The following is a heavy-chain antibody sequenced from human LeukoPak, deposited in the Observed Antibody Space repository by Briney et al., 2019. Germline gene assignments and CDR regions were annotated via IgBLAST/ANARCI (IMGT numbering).Heavy chain of an antibody. Sequence: SVKVSCKASGGTFSSYAISWVRQAPGQGLKWMGGIIPIFGTANYAQKFQGRVTITTDESTSTAYMELSSLRSEDTAVYYCARFGGYSQLYYFDYWGQGTLVTVSS. D-gene: IGHD5-18*01. CDR2: IIPIFGTA. CDR1: GGTFSSYA. CDR3: ARFGGYSQLYYFDY. V-gene: IGHV1-69*05. J-gene: IGHJ4*02.